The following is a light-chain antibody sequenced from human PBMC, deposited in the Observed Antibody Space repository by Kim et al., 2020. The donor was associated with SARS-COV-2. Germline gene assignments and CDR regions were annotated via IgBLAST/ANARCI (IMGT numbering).Light chain of an antibody. CDR2: QDS. V-gene: IGLV3-1*01. J-gene: IGLJ2*01. CDR1: QLGDKY. CDR3: QTWDSTSVV. Sequence: VSPGQTASITCSGDQLGDKYACLYQQKSGQSPVLVMFQDSKRPSGIPERFSGSNSGNTATLTISGTQAMDEADYYCQTWDSTSVVFGGGTQLTVL.